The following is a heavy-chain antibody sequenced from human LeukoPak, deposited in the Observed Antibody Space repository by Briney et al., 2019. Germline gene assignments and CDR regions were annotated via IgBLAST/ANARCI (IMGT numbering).Heavy chain of an antibody. CDR1: GGTFSSYA. CDR3: ARDSRYFDYSGYGMDV. D-gene: IGHD3-9*01. V-gene: IGHV1-69*04. Sequence: ASVKVSCKASGGTFSSYAISWVRQAPGQGLEWMGRIIPILGIANYAQKFQGRVTITADKSTSTAYMELSSLRSEDTAVYYCARDSRYFDYSGYGMDVWGQGTTVTVSS. CDR2: IIPILGIA. J-gene: IGHJ6*02.